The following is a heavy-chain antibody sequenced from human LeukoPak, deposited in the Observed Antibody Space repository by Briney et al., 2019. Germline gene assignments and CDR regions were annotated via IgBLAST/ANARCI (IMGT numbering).Heavy chain of an antibody. CDR3: ARVNALYCSSTSCLFDY. J-gene: IGHJ4*02. Sequence: ASVKVSSKASGYTFTDYYIHWVRQAPGQGLEWMAWINPNSGGTYYAQNFHDRITLTRDTSISTAYMELSRLRYKNTATYYGARVNALYCSSTSCLFDYWGQGALVT. CDR1: GYTFTDYY. CDR2: INPNSGGT. D-gene: IGHD2-2*01. V-gene: IGHV1-2*02.